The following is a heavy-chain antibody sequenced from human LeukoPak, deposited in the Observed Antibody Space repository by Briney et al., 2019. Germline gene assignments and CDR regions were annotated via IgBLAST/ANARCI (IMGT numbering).Heavy chain of an antibody. CDR1: GGSISSYY. CDR3: ARFTPQGYGWGGYNRFDP. Sequence: SETLSLTCTVSGGSISSYYWNWIRQPPGKGLEWIGYIYYSGSTDYNPSLKSRVTISLDTSKNQFSLNLTSVTAADTAVYYCARFTPQGYGWGGYNRFDPWGQGTLVTVSS. D-gene: IGHD3-16*01. CDR2: IYYSGST. J-gene: IGHJ5*02. V-gene: IGHV4-59*01.